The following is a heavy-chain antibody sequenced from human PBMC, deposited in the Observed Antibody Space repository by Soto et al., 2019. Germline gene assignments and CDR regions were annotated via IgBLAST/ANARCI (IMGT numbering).Heavy chain of an antibody. CDR3: ARVAFSYFGMDV. D-gene: IGHD3-3*02. Sequence: QVQLQESGPGLVKPSETLSLTCSVPGGAISSYYWRWVRQPAGKGLEWIGRVFSSGSTNYNASLKSRVTMSIDTSKNEVSLTLRSVTAADTGVYYCARVAFSYFGMDVWGPGTTVTVSS. J-gene: IGHJ6*02. CDR1: GGAISSYY. CDR2: VFSSGST. V-gene: IGHV4-4*07.